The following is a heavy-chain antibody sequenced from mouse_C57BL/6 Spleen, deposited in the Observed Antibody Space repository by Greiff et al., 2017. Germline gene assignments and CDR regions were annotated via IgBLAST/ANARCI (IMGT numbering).Heavy chain of an antibody. J-gene: IGHJ2*01. CDR2: IHPTSGST. D-gene: IGHD3-2*02. Sequence: QVQLQQPGAELVKPGASVKLSCKASGYTFTSYWMHWVKQRPGQGLEWIGMIHPTSGSTNYNEKFKSKATLTVDKSSSTAYMQLSSRTSEDSAVYYCARKECCAAQAHYWGQGTTLTVSS. V-gene: IGHV1-64*01. CDR1: GYTFTSYW. CDR3: ARKECCAAQAHY.